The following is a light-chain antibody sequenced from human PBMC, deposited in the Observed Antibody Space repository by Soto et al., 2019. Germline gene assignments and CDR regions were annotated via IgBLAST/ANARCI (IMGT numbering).Light chain of an antibody. CDR1: QSVSSN. V-gene: IGKV3-15*01. CDR3: QEYNNWPPGK. CDR2: GAS. Sequence: EIVMTQSPATLSVSPGERATLSCRASQSVSSNLAWYQQKPGQAPRLLIYGASTRATGIPARFSGSGSGTEVPLTISSLQSEDFAVYYCQEYNNWPPGKFGQGTKVEIK. J-gene: IGKJ1*01.